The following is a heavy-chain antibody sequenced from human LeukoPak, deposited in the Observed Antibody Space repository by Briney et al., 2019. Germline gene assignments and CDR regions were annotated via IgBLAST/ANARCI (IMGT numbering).Heavy chain of an antibody. V-gene: IGHV4-34*01. CDR2: INHSGST. Sequence: SETLSLTCAVYGGSFSGYYWSWIRQPPGKGLEWIGEINHSGSTNYNPSLKSRVTISVDTSKNQFSLKLSSVTAADTAVYYCARGRYGGYYDSSGYYQYYFDYWGQGTLVTVSS. CDR1: GGSFSGYY. D-gene: IGHD3-22*01. J-gene: IGHJ4*02. CDR3: ARGRYGGYYDSSGYYQYYFDY.